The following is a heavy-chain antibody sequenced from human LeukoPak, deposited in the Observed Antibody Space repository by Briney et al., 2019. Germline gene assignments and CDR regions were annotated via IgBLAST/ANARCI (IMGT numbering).Heavy chain of an antibody. Sequence: ASVTVSCKASGYTFTSYDINWVRQATGQGLEWMGWMNPNSGNTGYAQKFQGRVTMTRNTSISTAYMELSSLRSEDTAVYYCAIGRYFDWLSYYYYYGMDVWGQGTTVTVSS. CDR1: GYTFTSYD. CDR3: AIGRYFDWLSYYYYYGMDV. J-gene: IGHJ6*02. CDR2: MNPNSGNT. D-gene: IGHD3-9*01. V-gene: IGHV1-8*01.